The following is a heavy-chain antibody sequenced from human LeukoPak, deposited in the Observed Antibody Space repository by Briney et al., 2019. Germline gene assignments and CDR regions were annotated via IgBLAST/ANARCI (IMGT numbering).Heavy chain of an antibody. Sequence: PGRSLRLSCAASGFTFDDYAMHWVRQAPGKGLEWGSGISWNSGTIGYADSVKGRFTISRDNAKNSLYLQMNSLRAEDMAFYYCAKDYTSGWYGAFDIWGQGTVVTVSS. CDR2: ISWNSGTI. J-gene: IGHJ3*02. CDR3: AKDYTSGWYGAFDI. D-gene: IGHD6-19*01. V-gene: IGHV3-9*03. CDR1: GFTFDDYA.